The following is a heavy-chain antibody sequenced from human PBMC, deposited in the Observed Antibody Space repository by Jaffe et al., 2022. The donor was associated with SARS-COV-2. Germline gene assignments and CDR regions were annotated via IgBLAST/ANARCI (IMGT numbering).Heavy chain of an antibody. CDR1: GFTFSDYY. D-gene: IGHD3-16*01. J-gene: IGHJ4*02. V-gene: IGHV3-11*01. Sequence: QVHLVESGGGLVKPGGSLRLSCAASGFTFSDYYMGWIRQAPGKGLEWLSYIGGSGRVKYYADSMKGRLSISRDNPKNSLYLQLDSLRADDTAVYFCAKSRGGPYYFQHWGQGTLVTVSS. CDR3: AKSRGGPYYFQH. CDR2: IGGSGRVK.